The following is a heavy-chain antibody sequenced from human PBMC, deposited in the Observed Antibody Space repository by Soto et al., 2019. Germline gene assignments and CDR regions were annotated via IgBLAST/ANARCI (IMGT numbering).Heavy chain of an antibody. CDR1: GFTFSIYA. V-gene: IGHV3-23*01. CDR3: AKEGQLVPYYYYGMEV. Sequence: GGSLRLSCAASGFTFSIYAMSWVRQAPGKGLEWVSAISGSGGSTYYADSVKGRFTISRDNSKNTLYLQMNSLRAEDTAVYYCAKEGQLVPYYYYGMEVWGQGTTVTVSS. CDR2: ISGSGGST. D-gene: IGHD6-6*01. J-gene: IGHJ6*02.